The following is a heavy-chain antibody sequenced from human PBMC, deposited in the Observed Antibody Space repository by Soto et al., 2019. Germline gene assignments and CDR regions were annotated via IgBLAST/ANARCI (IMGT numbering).Heavy chain of an antibody. V-gene: IGHV3-74*01. D-gene: IGHD3-10*01. J-gene: IGHJ3*01. CDR3: ASGDRGAFDL. CDR2: IHSDGSST. CDR1: GFTFSYYW. Sequence: EVQLVESGGGLVRPGGSLRLSCAASGFTFSYYWMHWVRQAPGKGLVWVSRIHSDGSSTTYADFVKGRFIISRDNARNTVAFQMNSVRVQDTAADHWASGDRGAFDLWGQGTVVTFSS.